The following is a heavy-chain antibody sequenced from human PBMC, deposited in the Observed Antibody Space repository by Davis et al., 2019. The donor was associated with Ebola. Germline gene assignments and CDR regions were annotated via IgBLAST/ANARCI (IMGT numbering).Heavy chain of an antibody. CDR2: INHSEST. D-gene: IGHD3-16*02. CDR1: GGSFNGYY. CDR3: ARAGIYRPYYFDY. J-gene: IGHJ4*03. Sequence: PSETLSLTCVVYGGSFNGYYWSWIRQPPGKGLEWIGEINHSESTNYNPSLKSRVTISIDTSKNQFSLKLNSVTAADTAVYHCARAGIYRPYYFDYWGQGTTVTVSS. V-gene: IGHV4-34*01.